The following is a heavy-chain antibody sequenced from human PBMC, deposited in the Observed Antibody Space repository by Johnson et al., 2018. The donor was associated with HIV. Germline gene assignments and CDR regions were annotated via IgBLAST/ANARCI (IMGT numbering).Heavy chain of an antibody. J-gene: IGHJ3*01. CDR2: ISSTGTTI. Sequence: QVQLVESGGGLVKPGGSLRLSCAASGFTFSDYYMSWIRQAPGKGLDWVSYISSTGTTIYYADPVKGRFTISRDNAMKSLYLQINSLRAEDTAVYYCARNRPVSYGYRGAFDFWGQGTMVTVSS. D-gene: IGHD5-18*01. CDR3: ARNRPVSYGYRGAFDF. CDR1: GFTFSDYY. V-gene: IGHV3-11*04.